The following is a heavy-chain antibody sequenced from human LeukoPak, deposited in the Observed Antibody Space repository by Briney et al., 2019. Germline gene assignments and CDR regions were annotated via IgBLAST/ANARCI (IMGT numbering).Heavy chain of an antibody. CDR3: ARDDGYSGYN. D-gene: IGHD5-12*01. J-gene: IGHJ4*02. CDR1: GFTVNSNY. Sequence: PGGSLRLSCVASGFTVNSNYMSWVRQAPGKGLEWVSVIYSAGSTYYADSVEGRFTISRDNVRNTLYLQMNSLRAEDTAVYYCARDDGYSGYNWGQGTLVTVSS. CDR2: IYSAGST. V-gene: IGHV3-66*01.